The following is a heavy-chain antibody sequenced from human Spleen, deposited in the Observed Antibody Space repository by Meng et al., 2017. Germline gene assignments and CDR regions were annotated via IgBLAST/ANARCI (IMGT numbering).Heavy chain of an antibody. D-gene: IGHD6-19*01. Sequence: QVQLQQWGAGLLKPSEPLALTCAVYGGSFSGYYWSWIRQPPGKGLEWIGEINHSGSTYYNPSLKSRVTISVDTSKNQFSLKLSSVTAADTAVYYCARGGRYSSGWYIDYWGQGTLVTVSS. CDR1: GGSFSGYY. CDR2: INHSGST. V-gene: IGHV4-34*01. CDR3: ARGGRYSSGWYIDY. J-gene: IGHJ4*02.